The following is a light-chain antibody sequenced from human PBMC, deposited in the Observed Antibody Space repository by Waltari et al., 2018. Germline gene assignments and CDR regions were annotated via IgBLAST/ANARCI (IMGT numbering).Light chain of an antibody. CDR1: QSVSRA. CDR2: GAS. J-gene: IGKJ1*01. CDR3: QHYVSLPVT. Sequence: EIVLTQSPGTLSLSPGERATLSCRASQSVSRALAWYQQNPGQAPSLLIYGASNRATGIPDRFSGSGSATDFSLIISRLEPEDFAVYYCQHYVSLPVTFGQWTKVEIK. V-gene: IGKV3-20*01.